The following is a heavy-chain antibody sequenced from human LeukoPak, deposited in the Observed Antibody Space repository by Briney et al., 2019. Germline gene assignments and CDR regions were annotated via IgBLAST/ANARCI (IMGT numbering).Heavy chain of an antibody. D-gene: IGHD3-10*01. CDR1: GGSFSGYY. CDR2: ITHSGST. CDR3: ARGLVSSWFGELLVDEFDP. Sequence: SETLSLTCPVYGGSFSGYYWIRQPPGKGLEWIGEITHSGSTNYNPSLKSRVTMSVDTSRNQFSLNLSSVTAADTAMYYCARGLVSSWFGELLVDEFDPWGQGTLVTVSS. J-gene: IGHJ5*02. V-gene: IGHV4-34*01.